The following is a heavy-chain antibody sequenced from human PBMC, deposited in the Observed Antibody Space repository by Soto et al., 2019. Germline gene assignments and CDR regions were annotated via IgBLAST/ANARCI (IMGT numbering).Heavy chain of an antibody. CDR1: GGSISSSSYY. CDR2: IYYSGST. CDR3: VCLVYDSSGYLPG. D-gene: IGHD3-22*01. Sequence: SETLSLTCTVSGGSISSSSYYWGWIRQPPGKGLEWIGSIYYSGSTYYNPSLKSRVTISVDTSKNQFSLKLSSVTAADTAVYYCVCLVYDSSGYLPGWGQGSLVNVSS. J-gene: IGHJ4*02. V-gene: IGHV4-39*01.